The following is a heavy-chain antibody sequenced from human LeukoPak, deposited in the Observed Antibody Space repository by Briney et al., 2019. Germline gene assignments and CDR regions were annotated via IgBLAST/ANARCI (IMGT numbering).Heavy chain of an antibody. D-gene: IGHD3-3*01. CDR1: GGSISSSTYY. V-gene: IGHV4-39*07. CDR3: ARDGFLAVDY. CDR2: IYYSGNT. J-gene: IGHJ4*02. Sequence: SETLSLTCTVSGGSISSSTYYWGWIRQPPGKGLEWIGNIYYSGNTYYNPSLESRVTTSVDTSKNHFSLKLTSVTAADTAVYYCARDGFLAVDYWGQGTLVTVSS.